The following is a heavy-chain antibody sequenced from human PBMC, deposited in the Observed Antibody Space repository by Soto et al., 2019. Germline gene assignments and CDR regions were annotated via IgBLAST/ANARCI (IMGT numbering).Heavy chain of an antibody. J-gene: IGHJ4*02. CDR2: IKHSGST. CDR3: ARGTFRGYSYGYYFDY. D-gene: IGHD5-18*01. CDR1: GGSINGYN. Sequence: PSETLYITCAVKGGSINGYNWSWIRAPPGKGLEWIGEIKHSGSTNYNPSLKSRVTISVDTSKNQFSLNLTSVTAADTAAYYCARGTFRGYSYGYYFDYWGQGALVT. V-gene: IGHV4-34*01.